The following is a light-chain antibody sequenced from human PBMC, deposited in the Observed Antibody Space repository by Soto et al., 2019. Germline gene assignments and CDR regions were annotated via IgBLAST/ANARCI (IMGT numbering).Light chain of an antibody. Sequence: EIVMTQSPGTLSVFPGERATLSCRASQSVSTNLAWYQQKPGQAPRLLIYGASTRAPGIPARFSGSGAGTELTLTISSLQSEDFAVYYCQQYNDWPVTFGQGTTLEVK. J-gene: IGKJ2*01. CDR2: GAS. CDR3: QQYNDWPVT. V-gene: IGKV3-15*01. CDR1: QSVSTN.